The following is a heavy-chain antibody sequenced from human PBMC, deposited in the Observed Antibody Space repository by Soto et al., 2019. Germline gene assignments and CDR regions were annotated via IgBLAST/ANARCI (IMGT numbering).Heavy chain of an antibody. CDR2: IIPIFGTA. CDR3: ARVPITYYYDSSGYWWFDP. CDR1: GGTFSSYA. Sequence: SVKVSCKASGGTFSSYAISWVRQAPGQGLEWMGGIIPIFGTANYAQKFQGRVTITADESTSTAYMELSSLRSEDTAVYYRARVPITYYYDSSGYWWFDPWGQGTLVTVSS. J-gene: IGHJ5*02. V-gene: IGHV1-69*13. D-gene: IGHD3-22*01.